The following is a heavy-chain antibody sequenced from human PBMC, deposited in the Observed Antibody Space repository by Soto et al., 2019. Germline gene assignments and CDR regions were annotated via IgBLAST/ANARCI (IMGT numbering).Heavy chain of an antibody. CDR3: ARTRITGTTGDY. CDR2: IYHSGST. J-gene: IGHJ4*02. V-gene: IGHV4-38-2*01. CDR1: GYSISSGYY. D-gene: IGHD1-20*01. Sequence: ETLSLTCAVSGYSISSGYYWGWIRQPPGKGLEWIGSIYHSGSTYYNTSPKIRVTISVDTSKNQFSLKLSSGTAADTAVYYCARTRITGTTGDYWGQGTLVTVSS.